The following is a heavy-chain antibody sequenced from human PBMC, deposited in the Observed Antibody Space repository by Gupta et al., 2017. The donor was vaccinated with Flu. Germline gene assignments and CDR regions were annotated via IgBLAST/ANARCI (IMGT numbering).Heavy chain of an antibody. CDR3: ARDDADESGGLPLKYFHH. V-gene: IGHV3-49*03. D-gene: IGHD2-15*01. CDR2: VRSAAYGGAT. Sequence: WFRRAPGKGLEWVGFVRSAAYGGATEYAASVKVRCVMSRDNDRTIAYLHLNSLKSEDTAVYYCARDDADESGGLPLKYFHHWGQGSLVTVSS. J-gene: IGHJ1*01.